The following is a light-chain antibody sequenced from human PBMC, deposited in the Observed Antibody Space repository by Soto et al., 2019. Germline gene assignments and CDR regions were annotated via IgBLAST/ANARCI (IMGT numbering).Light chain of an antibody. Sequence: EKVMTQSPGTLSLSPGERATLSCRASQNVNSNLAWYQQKPGQAPRLLIYGASSRATGFPDRFSGSGSGTDFTLTISSLEPEDFAVYYCQQRSNWPWTCGQGTKVDIK. CDR2: GAS. V-gene: IGKV3-11*01. CDR1: QNVNSN. CDR3: QQRSNWPWT. J-gene: IGKJ1*01.